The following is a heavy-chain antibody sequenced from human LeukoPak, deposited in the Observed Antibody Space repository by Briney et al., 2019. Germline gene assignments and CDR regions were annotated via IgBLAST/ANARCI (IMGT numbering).Heavy chain of an antibody. V-gene: IGHV3-66*02. CDR2: IYSDGST. Sequence: GGSLRLSCAASGFTVSSNYMTWVRQAPGKGLEWVSLIYSDGSTYYADSVKGRFTISRDNSKNTLCLQMNSLRAEDTAVYYCARVRSGGYYFDYWGQGTLVTVSS. CDR1: GFTVSSNY. J-gene: IGHJ4*02. D-gene: IGHD1-26*01. CDR3: ARVRSGGYYFDY.